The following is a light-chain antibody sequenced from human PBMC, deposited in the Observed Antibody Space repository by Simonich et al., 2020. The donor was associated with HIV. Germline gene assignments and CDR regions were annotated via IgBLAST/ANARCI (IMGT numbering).Light chain of an antibody. CDR1: SSDVGSYNL. V-gene: IGLV2-23*01. CDR2: EGS. CDR3: CSSAGSSTRYV. Sequence: QSALTQPASVSGSPGQSIPISCTGTSSDVGSYNLVSWYQQHPGKAPKLMIYEGSKRPSGVSNRFSGSKSGNTASLTISGVQAEDEADYYCCSSAGSSTRYVFGTGTKVTVL. J-gene: IGLJ1*01.